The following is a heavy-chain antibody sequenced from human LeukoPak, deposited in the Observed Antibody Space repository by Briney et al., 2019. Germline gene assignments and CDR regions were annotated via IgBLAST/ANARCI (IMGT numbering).Heavy chain of an antibody. D-gene: IGHD3-22*01. CDR1: GFTFEDYG. Sequence: GGSLRLSCAASGFTFEDYGMSWVRQAPGKGLEWVSGIFWNGGSTGYADSVKGRFTISRDNAKNSLYLQMNSLRAEDTALYYCARASAITLIVVVAHAFDVWGQGTMVTVSS. CDR2: IFWNGGST. CDR3: ARASAITLIVVVAHAFDV. V-gene: IGHV3-20*04. J-gene: IGHJ3*01.